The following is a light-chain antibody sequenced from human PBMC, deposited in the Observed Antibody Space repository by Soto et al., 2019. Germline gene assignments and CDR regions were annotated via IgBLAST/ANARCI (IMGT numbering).Light chain of an antibody. J-gene: IGLJ1*01. CDR2: EVS. V-gene: IGLV2-23*02. Sequence: QSALTQPASVSGSPGQSITISCTGTSSDVGSYNLVSWYQQHPGKAPKLMIYEVSKRPSGVSNRFSDSKSGNTASLTISGLQAEDEADYYCCSYAGSITFVFGTGTKVTVL. CDR1: SSDVGSYNL. CDR3: CSYAGSITFV.